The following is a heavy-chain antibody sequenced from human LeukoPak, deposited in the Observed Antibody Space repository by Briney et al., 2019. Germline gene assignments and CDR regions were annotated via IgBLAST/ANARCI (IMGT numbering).Heavy chain of an antibody. D-gene: IGHD3-10*01. CDR2: ISGSGGSA. Sequence: GGSLRLSCAASGLTFSSYWMSWVRQAPGKGLEWVSAISGSGGSANYADSVKGRFTISRDNSKNTLYLQMNSLRAEDTAVYYCAKAGAYGSGPMDVWGKGTTVTISS. J-gene: IGHJ6*03. CDR3: AKAGAYGSGPMDV. V-gene: IGHV3-23*01. CDR1: GLTFSSYW.